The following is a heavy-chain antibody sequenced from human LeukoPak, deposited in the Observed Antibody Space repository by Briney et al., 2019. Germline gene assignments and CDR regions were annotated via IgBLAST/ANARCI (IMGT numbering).Heavy chain of an antibody. CDR3: ARHPYYDIYLIDY. V-gene: IGHV4-59*08. J-gene: IGHJ4*02. Sequence: KTSETLSLTCTVSGGSISSYYWSWIRQPPGKGLEGSGYIYYSGSTNYNPSLKSRVTISVDTSKNQFSLKLSSVPAADTAVYYCARHPYYDIYLIDYWGQGTLVTVSS. CDR2: IYYSGST. D-gene: IGHD3-9*01. CDR1: GGSISSYY.